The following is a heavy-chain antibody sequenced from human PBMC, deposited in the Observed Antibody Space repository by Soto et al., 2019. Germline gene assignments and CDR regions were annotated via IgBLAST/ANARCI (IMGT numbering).Heavy chain of an antibody. V-gene: IGHV1-3*01. Sequence: ASVKVSCKASGYTFTSYAMHWVRQAPGQRLEWMGWINAGNGNTKYSQKFQGRVTITRDTSASTAYMELSSLRSEDTAVYYCARDQRITIFGVATNWFDPWGQGTLVTVSS. CDR3: ARDQRITIFGVATNWFDP. CDR1: GYTFTSYA. D-gene: IGHD3-3*01. CDR2: INAGNGNT. J-gene: IGHJ5*02.